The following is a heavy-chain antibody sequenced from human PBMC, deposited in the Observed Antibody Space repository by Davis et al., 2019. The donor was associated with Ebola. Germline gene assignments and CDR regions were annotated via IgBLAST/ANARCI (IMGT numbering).Heavy chain of an antibody. CDR3: AKDSYYYDSSGFWGGDY. CDR2: ISAYNGNT. J-gene: IGHJ4*02. V-gene: IGHV1-18*01. CDR1: GYTFTSYG. D-gene: IGHD3-22*01. Sequence: ASVKVSCKASGYTFTSYGISWVRQAPGQGLEWMGWISAYNGNTNYAQKLQGRVTMTTDTSTSTAYMELRSLRSDDTAVYYCAKDSYYYDSSGFWGGDYWGQGTLVTVSS.